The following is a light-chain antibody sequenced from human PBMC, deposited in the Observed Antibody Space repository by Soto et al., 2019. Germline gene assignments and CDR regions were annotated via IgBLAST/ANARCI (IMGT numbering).Light chain of an antibody. V-gene: IGKV3-20*01. J-gene: IGKJ2*01. CDR1: QSVSSSY. CDR3: QQYGTSPPVT. Sequence: EIVLTQSPGTLSLSPGERATLSCRASQSVSSSYLAWYQQKPGQAPRHLIYGASSRATGIPDRFSDSGSGTDFTLTISRLEPEDFAVYYCQQYGTSPPVTFGQGTKLEIK. CDR2: GAS.